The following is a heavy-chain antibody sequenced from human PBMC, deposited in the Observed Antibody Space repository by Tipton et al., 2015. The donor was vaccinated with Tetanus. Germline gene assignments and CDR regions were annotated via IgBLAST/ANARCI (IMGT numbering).Heavy chain of an antibody. CDR3: VSGAALDY. CDR1: GFSFSNYK. Sequence: GSLRLSCEVSGFSFSNYKMNWVRQAPGRGLEWVSSISSTSRYINYADSVKGRFTVSRDNAKSSLFLQMGSLRDDDTALYYCVSGAALDYWGQGTLITVSS. J-gene: IGHJ4*02. V-gene: IGHV3-21*06. CDR2: ISSTSRYI. D-gene: IGHD6-25*01.